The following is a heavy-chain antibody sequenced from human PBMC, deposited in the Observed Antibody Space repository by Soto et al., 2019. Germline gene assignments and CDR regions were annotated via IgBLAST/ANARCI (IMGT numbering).Heavy chain of an antibody. CDR3: ARHPSGYDSSGYSANFDY. J-gene: IGHJ4*02. Sequence: QLQLQESGPGLVKPSETLSLTCTVSGGSISSSSYYWGWIRQPPGKGLEWMGSIYYSGSTYYNPSLKSRVTISVDTSKNQFSLKLSSVTAADTAVYYCARHPSGYDSSGYSANFDYWGQGTLVTVSS. V-gene: IGHV4-39*01. D-gene: IGHD3-22*01. CDR2: IYYSGST. CDR1: GGSISSSSYY.